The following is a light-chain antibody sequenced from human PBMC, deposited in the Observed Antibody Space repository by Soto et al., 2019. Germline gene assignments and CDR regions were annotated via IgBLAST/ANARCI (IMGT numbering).Light chain of an antibody. CDR2: LGS. Sequence: DIVMTQSPLSLPVTPGEPASISCRSSQSLLHDNGYNYLDWYLQKPGQSPQLLIYLGSNRASGVPDRFSGSASGTDFTLKISRVEAEDAVIYYCMQALQAPWTFGQGTKVEIK. CDR1: QSLLHDNGYNY. J-gene: IGKJ1*01. CDR3: MQALQAPWT. V-gene: IGKV2-28*01.